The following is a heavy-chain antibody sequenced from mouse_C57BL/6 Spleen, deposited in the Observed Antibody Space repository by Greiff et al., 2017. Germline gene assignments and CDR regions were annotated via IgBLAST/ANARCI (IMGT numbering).Heavy chain of an antibody. CDR3: ARHEDYDPFAY. Sequence: EVKLVESGGGLVKPGGSLKLSCAASGFTFSSYTMSWVRQTPEKRLEWVATISGGGGNTYYPDSVKGRFTISRDNAKNTLYLQMSSLWSEDTALYYCARHEDYDPFAYWGQGTLVTVSA. CDR1: GFTFSSYT. D-gene: IGHD2-4*01. V-gene: IGHV5-9*01. J-gene: IGHJ3*01. CDR2: ISGGGGNT.